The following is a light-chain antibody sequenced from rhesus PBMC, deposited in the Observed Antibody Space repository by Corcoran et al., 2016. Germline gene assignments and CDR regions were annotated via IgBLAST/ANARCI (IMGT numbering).Light chain of an antibody. V-gene: IGKV1-25*01. CDR1: QGIRSF. Sequence: DIQMTQSPSSLSASVGDRVTITCRASQGIRSFLAWYQQKPGKVPKLLIYEASTLQSGVPSRFSGTGSGTDFTLTIRSLQPEDFATYYCQQRNSYPLTFGGGTKVGIK. CDR2: EAS. CDR3: QQRNSYPLT. J-gene: IGKJ4*01.